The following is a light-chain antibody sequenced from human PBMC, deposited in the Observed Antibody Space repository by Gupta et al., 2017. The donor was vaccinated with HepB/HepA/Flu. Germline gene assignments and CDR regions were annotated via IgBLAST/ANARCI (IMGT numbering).Light chain of an antibody. J-gene: IGKJ5*01. V-gene: IGKV1-39*01. Sequence: DIQMTQSPSSLSASVGDRITITCRASQSISNYLNWHQQKPGKAPKFLIYTASSLQSGVPSRFSGSGSGTDFTLTISKLQPEDFATYYCQQSDSLPITFGQGTRLEIK. CDR3: QQSDSLPIT. CDR2: TAS. CDR1: QSISNY.